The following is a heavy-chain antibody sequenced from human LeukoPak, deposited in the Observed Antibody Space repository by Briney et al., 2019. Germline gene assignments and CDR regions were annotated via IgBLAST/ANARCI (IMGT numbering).Heavy chain of an antibody. Sequence: ASVKVSCKASEYTFTGYYIHWVRQAPGQGLEWMGRINPNSGGTNYAQKFQGRVTITRNTSISTAYMELSSLRSEDTAVYYCARRGRVVVPDYYYYYYMDVWGKGTTVTVSS. V-gene: IGHV1-2*06. J-gene: IGHJ6*03. CDR2: INPNSGGT. CDR3: ARRGRVVVPDYYYYYYMDV. D-gene: IGHD2-2*01. CDR1: EYTFTGYY.